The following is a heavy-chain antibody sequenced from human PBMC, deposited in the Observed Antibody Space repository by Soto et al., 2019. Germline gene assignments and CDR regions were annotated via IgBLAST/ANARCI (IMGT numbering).Heavy chain of an antibody. Sequence: PGGSLRLSCAASGYTFRSYGMHWVRQAPGKGLEWVALIWNDVNHKYYADSVKGRFTISRDNPRKMLYLQIDSLRAEDTAVYYCARGFYGSGRYYTSYGMDVWGQGTTVTVSS. D-gene: IGHD3-10*01. CDR1: GYTFRSYG. J-gene: IGHJ6*02. CDR3: ARGFYGSGRYYTSYGMDV. CDR2: IWNDVNHK. V-gene: IGHV3-33*01.